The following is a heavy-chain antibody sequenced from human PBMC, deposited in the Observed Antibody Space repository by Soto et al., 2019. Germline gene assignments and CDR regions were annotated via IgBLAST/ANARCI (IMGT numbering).Heavy chain of an antibody. Sequence: PSETLSLTCAVYGGSFSGYYWSWIRQPPGKGLEWVGEINHSGSTNYNPSLKSRVTISLDTSKNQFYLKLSSVTAADTAVYYCARGFSGSTSSWYQTWGQGTLVTSPQ. CDR3: ARGFSGSTSSWYQT. J-gene: IGHJ5*02. CDR1: GGSFSGYY. V-gene: IGHV4-34*01. CDR2: INHSGST. D-gene: IGHD6-13*01.